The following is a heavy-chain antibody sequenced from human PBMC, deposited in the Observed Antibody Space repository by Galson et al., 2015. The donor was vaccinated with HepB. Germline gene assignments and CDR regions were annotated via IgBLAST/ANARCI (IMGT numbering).Heavy chain of an antibody. V-gene: IGHV3-15*01. J-gene: IGHJ3*02. CDR3: TTAPGDYDFWSGYTNDAFDI. CDR1: GFTFSNAW. Sequence: SLRLSCAASGFTFSNAWMSWVRQAPGKGLEWVGRIKSKIDGGTTDYAAPVKDRFTISRDDSKNTLYLQMNSLKTEDTAVYYCTTAPGDYDFWSGYTNDAFDIWGQGTMVTVSS. D-gene: IGHD3-3*01. CDR2: IKSKIDGGTT.